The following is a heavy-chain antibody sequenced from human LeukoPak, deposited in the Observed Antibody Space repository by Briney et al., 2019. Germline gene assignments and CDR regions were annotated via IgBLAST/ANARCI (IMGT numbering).Heavy chain of an antibody. V-gene: IGHV1-69*13. D-gene: IGHD4-23*01. J-gene: IGHJ4*02. CDR3: ARDPQDYGGNSGNY. CDR1: GYTFTSYY. Sequence: ASVKVSCKASGYTFTSYYMHWVRQAPGQGLEWMGGIIPIFGTANYAQKFQGRVTITADESTSTAYMELSSLRSEDTAVYYCARDPQDYGGNSGNYWGQGTLVTVSS. CDR2: IIPIFGTA.